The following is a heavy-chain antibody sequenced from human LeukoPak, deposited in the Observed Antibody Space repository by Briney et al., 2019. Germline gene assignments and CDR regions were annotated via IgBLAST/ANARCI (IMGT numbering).Heavy chain of an antibody. V-gene: IGHV1-2*02. Sequence: GASVKVSCKASGYTFTGYYMHWVRQAPGQGLERMGWINPNSGGTNYAQKFQGRVTMTRDTSITTAYMELSRLTSDDTAFYYCARVESYYDSSGYYQGGGFDHWGQGTLVTVSS. CDR3: ARVESYYDSSGYYQGGGFDH. CDR1: GYTFTGYY. D-gene: IGHD3-22*01. J-gene: IGHJ4*02. CDR2: INPNSGGT.